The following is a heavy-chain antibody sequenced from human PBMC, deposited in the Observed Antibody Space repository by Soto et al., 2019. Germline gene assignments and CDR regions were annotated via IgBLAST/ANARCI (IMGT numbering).Heavy chain of an antibody. CDR3: AGEGIGAVEQLGWFDP. D-gene: IGHD1-1*01. Sequence: QVQLVQSGAEVKKPGSSVKVSCKASGGTFSNYAISWVRQAPGQGLEWMGGIIPVFGRADYAQKFQGRVTLIADESTSTAYMELSSLTSDDTAVYYCAGEGIGAVEQLGWFDPWGQGTLVTVSS. CDR2: IIPVFGRA. CDR1: GGTFSNYA. V-gene: IGHV1-69*01. J-gene: IGHJ5*02.